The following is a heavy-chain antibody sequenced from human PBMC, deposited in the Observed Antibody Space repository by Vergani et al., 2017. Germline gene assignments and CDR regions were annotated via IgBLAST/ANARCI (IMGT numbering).Heavy chain of an antibody. CDR3: GYCNRTSCYADGMDF. CDR1: GGTFSSYA. V-gene: IGHV1-69*18. J-gene: IGHJ6*02. D-gene: IGHD2-2*01. Sequence: QVQLVQSGAEVKTPGSSVKVSCKASGGTFSSYAISWVRQAPGQGLEWMGRVIPIFGTANYAQKFHCRVTITADASTSTAYMELSRLRSEDTAVYYGGYCNRTSCYADGMDFWGQGTTVTVSS. CDR2: VIPIFGTA.